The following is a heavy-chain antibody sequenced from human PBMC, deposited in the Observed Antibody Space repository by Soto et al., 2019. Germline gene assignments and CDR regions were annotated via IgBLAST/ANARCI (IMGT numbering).Heavy chain of an antibody. Sequence: ASVKVSCKASGYTFTGYYMHWVRQAPGQGLEWMGWINPNSGGTNYAQKFQGRVTMTRDTSMSTAYMELSRLRSDDTAVYYCAGTRRSGYYFYAFDIWGQGTLVTVSS. CDR3: AGTRRSGYYFYAFDI. D-gene: IGHD3-22*01. V-gene: IGHV1-2*02. J-gene: IGHJ3*02. CDR2: INPNSGGT. CDR1: GYTFTGYY.